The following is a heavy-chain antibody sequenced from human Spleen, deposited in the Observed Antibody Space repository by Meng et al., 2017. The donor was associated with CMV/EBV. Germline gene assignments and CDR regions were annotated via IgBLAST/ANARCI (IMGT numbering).Heavy chain of an antibody. Sequence: ASVKVSCKASGYTFTGYYMHWVRQAPGQGLEWMGWINANSGGTNYAQKFQGRVTMTRDTSISTAYMELSRLRSDDTAVYYCAGHQYCTNGVCLHFDYWGQGTLVTVSS. D-gene: IGHD2-8*01. V-gene: IGHV1-2*02. J-gene: IGHJ4*02. CDR2: INANSGGT. CDR3: AGHQYCTNGVCLHFDY. CDR1: GYTFTGYY.